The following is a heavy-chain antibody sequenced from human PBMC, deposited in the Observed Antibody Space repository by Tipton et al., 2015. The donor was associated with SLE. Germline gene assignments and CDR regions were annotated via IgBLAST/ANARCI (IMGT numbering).Heavy chain of an antibody. Sequence: TLSLTCTFSGGSVSITRHHWGWIRQPPGKGLEWIGSIFYGGSTQYNPSLKSRVTVSLDTSKNQFSLNLTSVTAADTALYYCARDGVRKGWWFFDLWGRGTLVTVSS. CDR2: IFYGGST. CDR1: GGSVSITRHH. J-gene: IGHJ2*01. D-gene: IGHD3-16*01. V-gene: IGHV4-39*07. CDR3: ARDGVRKGWWFFDL.